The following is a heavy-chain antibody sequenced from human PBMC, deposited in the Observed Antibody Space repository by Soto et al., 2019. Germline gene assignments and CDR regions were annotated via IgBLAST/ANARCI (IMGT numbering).Heavy chain of an antibody. D-gene: IGHD6-6*01. CDR2: ISSSSSYI. J-gene: IGHJ5*02. CDR3: ARDGSSSSFDP. V-gene: IGHV3-21*01. Sequence: GGSLRLSCAASGFTFSSYSMNWVRQAPGKGLEWVSSISSSSSYIYYADSVKGRFTISRDNAKNSLYLQMNSLRAEETAVYYCARDGSSSSFDPWGQGTLVTVSS. CDR1: GFTFSSYS.